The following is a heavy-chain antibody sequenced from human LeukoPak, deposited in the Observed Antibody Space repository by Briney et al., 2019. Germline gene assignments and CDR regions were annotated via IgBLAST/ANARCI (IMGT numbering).Heavy chain of an antibody. CDR3: ASGYSSTWYGNY. D-gene: IGHD6-13*01. CDR1: GFTVSNNY. J-gene: IGHJ4*02. Sequence: PGGSLRLSCAASGFTVSNNYMSWVRQAPRKGLEWVSVIYSGGGTYYADSVKGRFTISRDNSKNTLYLQMNSLRAEDTAGYYCASGYSSTWYGNYWGQGTLVTVSS. CDR2: IYSGGGT. V-gene: IGHV3-66*01.